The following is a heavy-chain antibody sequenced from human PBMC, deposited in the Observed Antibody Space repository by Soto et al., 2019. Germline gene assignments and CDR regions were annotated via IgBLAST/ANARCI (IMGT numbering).Heavy chain of an antibody. CDR3: ARPDCTNGVCYDFYDI. V-gene: IGHV5-51*01. CDR1: DYTFAAYW. J-gene: IGHJ3*02. Sequence: SLKISCKVSDYTFAAYWIGWVRQLPGKGLEWMGIVNPGDSETRYRPSFKGQVTISADKSINTAYLQWSSLKASDTAMYYCARPDCTNGVCYDFYDICGQGT. D-gene: IGHD2-8*01. CDR2: VNPGDSET.